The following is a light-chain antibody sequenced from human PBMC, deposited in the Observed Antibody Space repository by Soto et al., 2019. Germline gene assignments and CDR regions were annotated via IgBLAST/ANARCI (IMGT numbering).Light chain of an antibody. CDR1: QSISSY. Sequence: DIQMTQSPSSLSASVGDRVTITCRASQSISSYLNWYQQKPGKAPKLLIYAASSLQSGVPSRFSGSGSGTDFTLTISSLQPEDFATYYCQQSYRTPRTFGQGPKVDIK. CDR2: AAS. V-gene: IGKV1-39*01. J-gene: IGKJ1*01. CDR3: QQSYRTPRT.